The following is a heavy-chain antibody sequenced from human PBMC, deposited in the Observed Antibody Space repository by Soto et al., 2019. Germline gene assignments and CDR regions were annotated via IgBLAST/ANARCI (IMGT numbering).Heavy chain of an antibody. CDR2: IRSGANNYDT. Sequence: EVQLVESGGGLVQPGGSLKLSCTASGFIFSGSAIHWVRQASGKGLEWVGRIRSGANNYDTSSAASVKGRFFYARDDSKNTAYLQMNTLKTEDTAVYYCSRGQGAAIGDYYHHSMDVWGPGTTVTVSS. D-gene: IGHD2-2*02. J-gene: IGHJ6*02. V-gene: IGHV3-73*02. CDR1: GFIFSGSA. CDR3: SRGQGAAIGDYYHHSMDV.